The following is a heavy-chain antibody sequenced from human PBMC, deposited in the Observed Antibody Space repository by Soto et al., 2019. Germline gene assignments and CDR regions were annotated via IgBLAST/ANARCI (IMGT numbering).Heavy chain of an antibody. CDR2: IIPIFGTA. CDR1: GGTFSSYA. V-gene: IGHV1-69*01. J-gene: IGHJ5*02. D-gene: IGHD2-2*01. Sequence: QVQLVQSGAEVKKPGSSVKVSCKASGGTFSSYAISWVRQAPGQGLEWMGGIIPIFGTANYAQKFQGRVTITADESTSTAYMGLSSLRSEDTAVYYCARALPLDVVVPAINWFDPWGQGTLVTASS. CDR3: ARALPLDVVVPAINWFDP.